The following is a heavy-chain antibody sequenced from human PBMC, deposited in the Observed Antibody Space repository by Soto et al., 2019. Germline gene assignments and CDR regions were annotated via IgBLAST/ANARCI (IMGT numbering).Heavy chain of an antibody. CDR3: ALLNDGDYTF. D-gene: IGHD4-17*01. Sequence: QITFKESGPTLVKPKQTLALTCTFSGFSVTSDGVGVGWIRQPPGKALEWLAVIFWDDDKRYSPSLESRLSIARDTSKDQVFLTMTNMESVDTATYYCALLNDGDYTFWGQGTRVTDSS. CDR1: GFSVTSDGVG. V-gene: IGHV2-5*02. CDR2: IFWDDDK. J-gene: IGHJ4*02.